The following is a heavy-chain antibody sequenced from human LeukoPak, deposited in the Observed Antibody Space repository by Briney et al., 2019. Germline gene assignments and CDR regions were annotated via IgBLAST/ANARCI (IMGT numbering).Heavy chain of an antibody. D-gene: IGHD6-19*01. CDR2: VTDTGNR. J-gene: IGHJ6*03. CDR3: ARGRGYSSGWGHFYYSIDV. CDR1: GGSFSGYY. V-gene: IGHV4-34*01. Sequence: SETLSLTCAVYGGSFSGYYWTWIRQPPGKGLEWIGEVTDTGNRNYNPSLRSRVNILVDTAKNQFSLKVSSVTAAYTSVFYCARGRGYSSGWGHFYYSIDVWGQGTTVTVSS.